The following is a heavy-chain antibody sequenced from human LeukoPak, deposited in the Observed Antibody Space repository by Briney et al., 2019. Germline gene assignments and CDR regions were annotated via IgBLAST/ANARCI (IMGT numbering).Heavy chain of an antibody. CDR3: ARDQSSSWAQGIGY. Sequence: PGGSLRLSCAASGFTFSSYWMHWVRQAPGKGLEWVSSISSSSSYIYYADSVKGRFTISRDNAKNSLYLQMNSLRAEDTAVYYCARDQSSSWAQGIGYWGQGTLVTVSS. V-gene: IGHV3-21*01. CDR2: ISSSSSYI. D-gene: IGHD6-13*01. CDR1: GFTFSSYW. J-gene: IGHJ4*02.